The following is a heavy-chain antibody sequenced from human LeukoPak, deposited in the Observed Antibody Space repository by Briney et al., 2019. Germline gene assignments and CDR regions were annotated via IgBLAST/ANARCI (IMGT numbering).Heavy chain of an antibody. CDR3: ARDRDWKYWFDP. Sequence: PAETLSLTCTVSGGSISSYYWSWIRQPAGKALEWIGRIYSSGITNYNPSLKSRVTMSVGTSKNQFPLKLRSVTSADTAVYYCARDRDWKYWFDPWGQGTLVTVSS. V-gene: IGHV4-4*07. CDR2: IYSSGIT. CDR1: GGSISSYY. J-gene: IGHJ5*02. D-gene: IGHD1-1*01.